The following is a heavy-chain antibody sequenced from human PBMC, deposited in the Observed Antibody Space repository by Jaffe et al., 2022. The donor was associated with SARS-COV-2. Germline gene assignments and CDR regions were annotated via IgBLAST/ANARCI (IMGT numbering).Heavy chain of an antibody. CDR2: ISGSGGST. CDR1: GFTFSSYA. D-gene: IGHD4-17*01. Sequence: EVQLLESGGGLVQPGGSLRLSCAASGFTFSSYAMSWVRQAPGKGLEWVSAISGSGGSTYYADSVKGRFTISRDNSKNTLYLQMNSLRAEDTAVYYCAKENGDYGTGYGSVRFDPWGQGTLVTVSS. CDR3: AKENGDYGTGYGSVRFDP. V-gene: IGHV3-23*01. J-gene: IGHJ5*02.